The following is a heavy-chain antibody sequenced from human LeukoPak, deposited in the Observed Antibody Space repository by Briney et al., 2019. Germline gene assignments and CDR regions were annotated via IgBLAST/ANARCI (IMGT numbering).Heavy chain of an antibody. CDR3: ARKGRSRDAFDI. CDR1: GGSISSSSYY. Sequence: SETLSLTCTVSGGSISSSSYYWGWIRQPPGKGLEWIGSTYYSGSTYYNPSLKSRVTISVDTSKNQFSLKLSSVTAADTAVYYCARKGRSRDAFDIWGQGTMVTVSS. D-gene: IGHD3-10*01. CDR2: TYYSGST. J-gene: IGHJ3*02. V-gene: IGHV4-39*07.